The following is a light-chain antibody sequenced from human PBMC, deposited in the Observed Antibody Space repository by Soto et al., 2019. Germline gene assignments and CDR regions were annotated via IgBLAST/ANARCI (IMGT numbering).Light chain of an antibody. V-gene: IGKV1-5*03. CDR3: GYT. CDR2: KAS. CDR1: QSISSW. J-gene: IGKJ2*01. Sequence: DIQMTQSPSTLSASVGDRVTITCRASQSISSWLAWYQQKPGKAPKLLIYKASSLESGVPSRFSGSGSGTEVTLTISSLQPDDFATYYCGYTFGQGTKLEIK.